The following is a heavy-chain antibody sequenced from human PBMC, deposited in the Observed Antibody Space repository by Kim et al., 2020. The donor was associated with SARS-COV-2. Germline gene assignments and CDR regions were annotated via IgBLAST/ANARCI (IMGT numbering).Heavy chain of an antibody. CDR3: ARAYYDGWFDP. CDR1: DDYIRSGDYF. CDR2: IHYSGST. J-gene: IGHJ5*02. V-gene: IGHV4-30-4*01. D-gene: IGHD3-16*01. Sequence: SETLSLTCTVSDDYIRSGDYFWSWIRQSPGKGLEWIGNIHYSGSTSYNPSLKGRFTLSIDTSKNQFSLTLPSVTAADTAVYYCARAYYDGWFDPWGQGALVTVSS.